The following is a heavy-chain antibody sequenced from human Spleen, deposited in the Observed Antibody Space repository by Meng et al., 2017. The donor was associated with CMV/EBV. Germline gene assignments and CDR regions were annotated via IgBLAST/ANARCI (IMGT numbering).Heavy chain of an antibody. CDR3: ARGVVTFGGVIGPLDN. V-gene: IGHV3-30*04. D-gene: IGHD3-16*02. CDR2: ISYDGSSR. Sequence: FTFSNYPMHWVRQAPGKGLEWVAVISYDGSSRYYADSAKGRFTISRDNSKNTVYLQMNSLRAEDTAVYYCARGVVTFGGVIGPLDNWGQGTLVTVSS. J-gene: IGHJ4*02. CDR1: FTFSNYP.